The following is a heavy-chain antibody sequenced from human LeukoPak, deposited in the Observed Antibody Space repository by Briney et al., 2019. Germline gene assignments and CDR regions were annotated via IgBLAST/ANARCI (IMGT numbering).Heavy chain of an antibody. J-gene: IGHJ4*02. Sequence: GGSLRLSCAASGFTFSSYAMSWVRQAPGKGLEWVSAISGSGGSTYYADSVKGRFTISRDNSKNTLYLQMNSLRAEDTAVYYCAKSSTSGGLNGDNDYWGQGTLVTVSS. V-gene: IGHV3-23*01. D-gene: IGHD2-2*01. CDR2: ISGSGGST. CDR3: AKSSTSGGLNGDNDY. CDR1: GFTFSSYA.